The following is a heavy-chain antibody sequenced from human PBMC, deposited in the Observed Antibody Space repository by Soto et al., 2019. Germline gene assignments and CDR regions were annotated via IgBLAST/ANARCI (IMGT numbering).Heavy chain of an antibody. V-gene: IGHV4-31*03. CDR3: ASGVIVPTTLVH. CDR1: GGSVRSDRYY. J-gene: IGHJ4*01. CDR2: IYFSGDA. Sequence: QVQLQESGPGLVKPSQTLPLTCTVSGGSVRSDRYYWSWIRQRPGKGLEWIGYIYFSGDAYYNPSLKSRVAISVDTSKNQFSLKLNSVTAADTAVYYCASGVIVPTTLVHWGQGALVTVSP. D-gene: IGHD5-12*01.